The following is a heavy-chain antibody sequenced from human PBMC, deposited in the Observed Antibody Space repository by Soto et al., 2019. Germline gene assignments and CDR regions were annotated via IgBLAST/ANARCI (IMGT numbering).Heavy chain of an antibody. Sequence: QVQLQESGSRLLKPSQTLSLTCAVSGGSISSGGYSWTWIRQPPGKGLEWIGYVHHTGSTTYNPSLKTRVNISVDRPNNQFFLTLTSATAADSAIYYCARGLWNDVFQYWGRGILVTLSS. CDR1: GGSISSGGYS. J-gene: IGHJ1*01. V-gene: IGHV4-30-2*01. CDR2: VHHTGST. D-gene: IGHD1-1*01. CDR3: ARGLWNDVFQY.